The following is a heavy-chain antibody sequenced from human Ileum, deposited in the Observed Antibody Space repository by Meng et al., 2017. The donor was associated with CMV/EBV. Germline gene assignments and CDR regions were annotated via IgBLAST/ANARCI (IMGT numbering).Heavy chain of an antibody. CDR2: IQISGST. V-gene: IGHV4-61*02. Sequence: QAQLQESGPGLVKPSQTLSLTCTVSGASINSDNSNWTWMRLPAGKGLEWIGRIQISGSTIYNPTIKSRVTMTVDTSKNRFFLTLDTVTDADTAIYYCARNSGDPYWYFDFWGRGTLVTVSS. CDR1: GASINSDNSN. CDR3: ARNSGDPYWYFDF. D-gene: IGHD4-17*01. J-gene: IGHJ4*02.